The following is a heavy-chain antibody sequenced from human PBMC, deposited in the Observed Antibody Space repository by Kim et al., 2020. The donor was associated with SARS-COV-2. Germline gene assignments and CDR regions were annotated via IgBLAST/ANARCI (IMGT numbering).Heavy chain of an antibody. CDR2: T. V-gene: IGHV1-2*02. J-gene: IGHJ4*02. CDR3: ARSPTGSYCNY. D-gene: IGHD3-10*01. Sequence: TNYAQKFRGRVTMTRDTSISTADMELSRLRSDDTAVYYCARSPTGSYCNYWGQGTLVTVSS.